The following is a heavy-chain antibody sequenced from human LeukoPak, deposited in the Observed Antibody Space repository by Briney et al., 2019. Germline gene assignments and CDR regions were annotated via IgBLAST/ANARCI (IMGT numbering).Heavy chain of an antibody. D-gene: IGHD2-21*02. CDR1: GYTFTGYY. V-gene: IGHV1-2*02. CDR2: INPNSGGT. J-gene: IGHJ4*02. Sequence: ASVKVSCKASGYTFTGYYTHWVRQAPGQGLEWMGWINPNSGGTNYAQKFQGRVTMTRDTSISTAYMELSRLRSDDTAVYYCARASGGDIKNWGQGTLATVSS. CDR3: ARASGGDIKN.